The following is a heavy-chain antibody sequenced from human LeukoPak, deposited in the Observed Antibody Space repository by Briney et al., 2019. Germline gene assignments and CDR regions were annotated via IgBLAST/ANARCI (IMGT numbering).Heavy chain of an antibody. CDR2: IYSGGST. Sequence: PGGSLRLSCAASGFTVSSNYMSWVRQAPGKGLEWVSVIYSGGSTYYADSVKGRFTISRDNSKNTLYLQMNSLRAEDTAVYYCARVAWIQLWSGGYYFDYWGQGTLVTVSS. CDR3: ARVAWIQLWSGGYYFDY. V-gene: IGHV3-66*01. J-gene: IGHJ4*02. D-gene: IGHD5-18*01. CDR1: GFTVSSNY.